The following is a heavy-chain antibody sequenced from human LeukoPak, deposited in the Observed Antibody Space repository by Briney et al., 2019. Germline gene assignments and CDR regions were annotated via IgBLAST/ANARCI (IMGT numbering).Heavy chain of an antibody. CDR2: ITSSGAYI. V-gene: IGHV3-21*01. Sequence: AGGSLRLSCAASGFTFNNYNMNWVRQAPGKALEWVSSITSSGAYIFYADSVKGRFTISRDNAKDSLYLQMNSLGPEDTAVYYCARDPYSGNYGNYYYYYMDVWGKGTTVTISS. D-gene: IGHD1-26*01. CDR3: ARDPYSGNYGNYYYYYMDV. J-gene: IGHJ6*03. CDR1: GFTFNNYN.